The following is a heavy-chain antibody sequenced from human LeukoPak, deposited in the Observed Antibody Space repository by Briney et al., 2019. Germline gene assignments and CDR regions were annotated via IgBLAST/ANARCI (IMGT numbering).Heavy chain of an antibody. CDR2: INHSGST. D-gene: IGHD3-9*01. CDR3: GSFLTGYYSPYAFDI. CDR1: GGSFSGYY. Sequence: SETLSLTCAVYGGSFSGYYWSWIRQPPGKGLEWMGEINHSGSTNYNPSLKSRVTISVDTSKNQFSLKLSSVTAADTAVYYCGSFLTGYYSPYAFDIWGQGTVVTVSS. V-gene: IGHV4-34*01. J-gene: IGHJ3*02.